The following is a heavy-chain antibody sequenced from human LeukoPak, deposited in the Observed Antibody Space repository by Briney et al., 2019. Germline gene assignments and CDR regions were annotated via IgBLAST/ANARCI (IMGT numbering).Heavy chain of an antibody. CDR1: GGSFSGYY. J-gene: IGHJ5*02. V-gene: IGHV4-34*01. CDR3: ARGLLYYYGSGSYFWFDP. D-gene: IGHD3-10*01. Sequence: PSETLSLTYAVYGGSFSGYYWSWIRQPPGKGLEWIGEINHSGSTNYNPSLKSRVTISVDTSKNQFSLKLSSVTAADTAVYYCARGLLYYYGSGSYFWFDPWGQGTLVTVAS. CDR2: INHSGST.